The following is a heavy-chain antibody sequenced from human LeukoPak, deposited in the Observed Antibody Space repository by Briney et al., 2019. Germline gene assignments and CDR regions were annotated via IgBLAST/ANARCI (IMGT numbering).Heavy chain of an antibody. CDR3: AKRPSDYGDYVSYFDY. CDR2: ISDDGRRE. V-gene: IGHV3-30*18. D-gene: IGHD4-17*01. Sequence: GGSLRLSCAASGFSFISYGMHWVRQAPGKGVEWVGGISDDGRREDYADSVKGRFTISRDNSKDTLYLQMNSLRAEDTAVYYCAKRPSDYGDYVSYFDYWGQGTLVTVSS. J-gene: IGHJ4*02. CDR1: GFSFISYG.